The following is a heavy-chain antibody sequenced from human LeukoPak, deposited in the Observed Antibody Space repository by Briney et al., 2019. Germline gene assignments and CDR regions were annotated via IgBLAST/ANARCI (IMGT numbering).Heavy chain of an antibody. Sequence: GASVKVSCKASGYTFTSYGISWVRQAPGQGLEWMGWISAYNGNTNYAQKLQGRVTMTTDTSTSTAYMEPRSLRSDDTAVYYCARARYCSGGSCYSGRWFDPWGQGTLVTVSS. CDR2: ISAYNGNT. J-gene: IGHJ5*02. D-gene: IGHD2-15*01. V-gene: IGHV1-18*01. CDR3: ARARYCSGGSCYSGRWFDP. CDR1: GYTFTSYG.